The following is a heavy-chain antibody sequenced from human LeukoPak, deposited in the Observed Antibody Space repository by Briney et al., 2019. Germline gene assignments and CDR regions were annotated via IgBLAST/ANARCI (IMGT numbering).Heavy chain of an antibody. Sequence: GRSLRLSCAASGFTFTTYAMHWVRQAPGKGLEWVAGISHDGSNEHYADSVKGRFTVSRDSSKNTLYLQMNSLRAEDTALYYCARSLSSSRWYAPFYWGQGGLVTVSS. J-gene: IGHJ4*02. D-gene: IGHD6-13*01. V-gene: IGHV3-30*04. CDR2: ISHDGSNE. CDR1: GFTFTTYA. CDR3: ARSLSSSRWYAPFY.